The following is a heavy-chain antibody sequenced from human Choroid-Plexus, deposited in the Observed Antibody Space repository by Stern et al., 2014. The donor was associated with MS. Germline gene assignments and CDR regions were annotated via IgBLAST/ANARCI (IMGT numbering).Heavy chain of an antibody. D-gene: IGHD2/OR15-2a*01. J-gene: IGHJ5*02. CDR2: VSYDGSNK. Sequence: VQLVESGGGVVQPGRPLRLSCVASVFTLGSCAMHWVRQAPGKGLEWVAGVSYDGSNKYYADSVKGRFTISRDNSQNTLYMQMSSLRPEDTAVYYCAKDRQYLTYFFDHWGQGSLVTVSS. CDR3: AKDRQYLTYFFDH. V-gene: IGHV3-30*18. CDR1: VFTLGSCA.